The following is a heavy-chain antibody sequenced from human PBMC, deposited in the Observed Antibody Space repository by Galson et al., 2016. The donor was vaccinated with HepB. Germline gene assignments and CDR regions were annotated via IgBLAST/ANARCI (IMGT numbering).Heavy chain of an antibody. D-gene: IGHD5-18*01. Sequence: SLRLSCAASGFTFGDYAMCWFRQAPGKGLEYIGFIRSKAYAETTEYAASVEGTFTISRDDSKSSVYLQMNSLKIEDTAIYYCTTVTRNYGYGPLRYWGQGTLVTVSS. CDR2: IRSKAYAETT. CDR3: TTVTRNYGYGPLRY. J-gene: IGHJ4*02. V-gene: IGHV3-49*03. CDR1: GFTFGDYA.